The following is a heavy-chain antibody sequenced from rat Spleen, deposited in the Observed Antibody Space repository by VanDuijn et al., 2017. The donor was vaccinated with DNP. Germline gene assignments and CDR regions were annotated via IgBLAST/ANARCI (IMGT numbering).Heavy chain of an antibody. J-gene: IGHJ2*01. CDR3: ARPDY. CDR2: IGSPAYAP. V-gene: IGHV5-25*01. CDR1: GFTFSAYY. Sequence: EVQLVESGGGLVQPGRSLKLSCAASGFTFSAYYMAWVRQAPAKGLEWVAYIGSPAYAPYYDDSVKGRFTISRDNAKSTLYLQMDSLRSEDTATYYCARPDYWGQGVMVTVSS.